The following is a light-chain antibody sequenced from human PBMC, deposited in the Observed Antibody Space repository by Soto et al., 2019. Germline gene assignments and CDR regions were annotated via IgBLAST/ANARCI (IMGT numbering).Light chain of an antibody. Sequence: EIVLTQSPATLSLSPGERAPLSCRASPSVSSYLAWYQQKPGEAPRLLIYDASNRATGIPARFSGSGSGTDFTLNISSLEPEDFAVYYCQQRSTWPPGMTVCPGTKGDIK. CDR3: QQRSTWPPGMT. CDR1: PSVSSY. J-gene: IGKJ3*01. V-gene: IGKV3-11*01. CDR2: DAS.